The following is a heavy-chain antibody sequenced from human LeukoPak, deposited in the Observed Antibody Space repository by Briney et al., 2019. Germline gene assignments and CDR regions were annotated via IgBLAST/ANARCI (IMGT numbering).Heavy chain of an antibody. Sequence: SVKVSCKASGYTFTSYGISWVRQAPGQGLEWMGGSIPVFGTVYAQKFQGRVTLIADDSTSTAYMELSSLRSGDTAVYYCATVNHYVSSGYYRYWGQGTLVTVSS. D-gene: IGHD3-22*01. CDR3: ATVNHYVSSGYYRY. CDR1: GYTFTSYG. V-gene: IGHV1-69*13. J-gene: IGHJ4*02. CDR2: SIPVFGT.